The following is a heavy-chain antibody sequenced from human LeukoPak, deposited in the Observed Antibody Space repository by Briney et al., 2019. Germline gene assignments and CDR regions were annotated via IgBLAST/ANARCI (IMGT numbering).Heavy chain of an antibody. CDR1: GYSISSGYY. D-gene: IGHD4-23*01. J-gene: IGHJ4*02. CDR3: VSVDNGGNYFDY. CDR2: IYHSGST. Sequence: SETLSLTRTVSGYSISSGYYWGWIRQPPGKGLEWIGSIYHSGSTYYNPSLKSRLTISADTSKNQFSLRLSSVTAADTAVYYCVSVDNGGNYFDYWGQGTLVTVSS. V-gene: IGHV4-38-2*02.